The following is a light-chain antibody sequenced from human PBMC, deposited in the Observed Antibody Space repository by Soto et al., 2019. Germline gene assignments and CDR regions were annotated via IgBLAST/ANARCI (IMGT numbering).Light chain of an antibody. CDR1: QSVSSY. V-gene: IGKV3-11*01. J-gene: IGKJ5*01. CDR3: QQRSNWPPIT. Sequence: EIVLTQSPATLSLSPGERATLSCRASQSVSSYLAWYQQKPGQAPRLLIYDASNRATGIPARFSGSGSGTDFPLTISSLEPKDFAVYSCQQRSNWPPITFGQGTRLEIK. CDR2: DAS.